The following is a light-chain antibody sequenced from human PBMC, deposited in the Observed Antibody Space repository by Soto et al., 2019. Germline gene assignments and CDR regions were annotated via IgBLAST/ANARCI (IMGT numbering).Light chain of an antibody. CDR3: HQFGDSPKT. CDR1: QSLSVSY. J-gene: IGKJ1*01. V-gene: IGKV3-20*01. Sequence: EIVLTQSPGTLSLSPGDRATLSCRASQSLSVSYMAWYQQRPGQAPRLLIYGTSTRAAGVPDRFSGSGSGTDFTLAISRLEHEDFAVYYCHQFGDSPKTFGQATKVDIK. CDR2: GTS.